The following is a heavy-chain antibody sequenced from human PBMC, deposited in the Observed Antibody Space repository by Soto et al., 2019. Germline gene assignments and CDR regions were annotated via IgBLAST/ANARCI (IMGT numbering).Heavy chain of an antibody. J-gene: IGHJ4*02. Sequence: QGQRVQSGAEVKKPGSSVKVSGKASGGTFSSYAISWLRQAPGQGLEWMGGIIPIFGTANYAQKFQGRVTITADESTSTAYMELSSLRSEDTAVYYCASPRAGWNSLFDYWGQGTLVTVSS. D-gene: IGHD1-7*01. V-gene: IGHV1-69*01. CDR3: ASPRAGWNSLFDY. CDR1: GGTFSSYA. CDR2: IIPIFGTA.